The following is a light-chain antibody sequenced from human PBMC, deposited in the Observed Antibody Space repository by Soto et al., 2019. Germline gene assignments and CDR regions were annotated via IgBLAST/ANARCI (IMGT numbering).Light chain of an antibody. Sequence: EKLMSQSPATLSVSPWERVTLSCRASQNIHNHMSWFLRKPGQTPRLLIYDAIIRAAGIPARFSCSGSGRDFTLTISRLEPEDSAVYFCQQFGSSPITFGQGTRLEIK. CDR3: QQFGSSPIT. CDR2: DAI. CDR1: QNIHNH. J-gene: IGKJ5*01. V-gene: IGKV3-15*01.